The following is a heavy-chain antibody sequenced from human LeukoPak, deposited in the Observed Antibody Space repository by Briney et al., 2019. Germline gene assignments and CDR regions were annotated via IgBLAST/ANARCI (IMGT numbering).Heavy chain of an antibody. CDR1: GFTLSSYE. D-gene: IGHD6-19*01. CDR3: ARDASSGSDDAFDN. CDR2: ISSTAGTI. J-gene: IGHJ3*02. V-gene: IGHV3-48*03. Sequence: PGGSLRLSCAASGFTLSSYEMNWVHQAPGKGLEWVSYISSTAGTIFYADSVKGRFTISRDNAKNSLFLQMSSLRVEDTAVYYCARDASSGSDDAFDNWGQGTMVTVSS.